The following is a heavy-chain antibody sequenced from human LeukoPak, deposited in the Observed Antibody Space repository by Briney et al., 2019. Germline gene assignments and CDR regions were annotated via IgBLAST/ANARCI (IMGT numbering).Heavy chain of an antibody. CDR3: VRPMTTTRNFEH. D-gene: IGHD1-1*01. V-gene: IGHV3-30*04. J-gene: IGHJ4*02. CDR2: IGYDGKNK. Sequence: GSLRLSCAASGFTFSSQPMHWVRQTPGKGLEWVALIGYDGKNKYYADSVNGRSTISRDNTKNTLYLQMNSLRPEDMGVYYCVRPMTTTRNFEHWGQGTLVTVSS. CDR1: GFTFSSQP.